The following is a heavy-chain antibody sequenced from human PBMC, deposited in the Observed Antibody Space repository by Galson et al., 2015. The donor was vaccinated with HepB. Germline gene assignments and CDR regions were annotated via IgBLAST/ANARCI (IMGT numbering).Heavy chain of an antibody. V-gene: IGHV4-4*07. D-gene: IGHD3-22*01. CDR3: AREIAHYDSSAALGY. Sequence: ETLSLTCTVSGGSISSYYWSWIRQPAGKGLEWIGRIYTSGSTNYNPSLKSRVTMSVDTSKNQFSLKLSSVTAADTAVYYCAREIAHYDSSAALGYWGQGTLVTVSS. CDR2: IYTSGST. CDR1: GGSISSYY. J-gene: IGHJ4*02.